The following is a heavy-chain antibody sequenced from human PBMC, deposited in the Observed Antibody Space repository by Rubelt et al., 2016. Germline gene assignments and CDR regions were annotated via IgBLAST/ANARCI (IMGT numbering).Heavy chain of an antibody. V-gene: IGHV3-7*04. CDR2: INQDGSER. CDR3: GRGSSGWYSLPDYGDCDS. CDR1: GFSFSSYW. Sequence: EVQLLESGGDLVQPGGSLRLSCAASGFSFSSYWMSWVRQAPGKGLEWVANINQDGSERNYADSVKGRFTISRDDAKNSLFLQMKSLRDEDTAGYYCGRGSSGWYSLPDYGDCDSWGQGTLVTVSP. D-gene: IGHD6-19*01. J-gene: IGHJ4*02.